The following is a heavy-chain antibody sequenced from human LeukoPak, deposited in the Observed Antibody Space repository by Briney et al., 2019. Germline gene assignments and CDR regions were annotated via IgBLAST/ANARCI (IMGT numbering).Heavy chain of an antibody. D-gene: IGHD3-3*01. V-gene: IGHV4-39*01. CDR2: IYYSGST. CDR1: DGAISTTSYY. J-gene: IGHJ3*02. CDR3: ARRGFTIFGVVIRPKGAFDI. Sequence: SETLSLTCTVSDGAISTTSYYWGCIRQPPAKGLEWICSIYYSGSTYYNPTLKSRVTISVDTSKNQFSMKLSSVTAADTAVYYCARRGFTIFGVVIRPKGAFDIWGQGTMVTVSS.